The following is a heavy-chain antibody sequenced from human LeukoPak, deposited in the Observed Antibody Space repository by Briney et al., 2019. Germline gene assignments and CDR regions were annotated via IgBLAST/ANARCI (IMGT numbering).Heavy chain of an antibody. J-gene: IGHJ4*02. CDR3: ARRSYFYDSSAYLYYFDY. CDR2: IYPGDSDT. V-gene: IGHV5-51*01. CDR1: GYSFTSYW. Sequence: GESLKISCKGSGYSFTSYWIGWVRQMPGKGLEWMAIIYPGDSDTRYSPSFQGQVTISADKSISTAYLQWSSLKASDTAMYYCARRSYFYDSSAYLYYFDYWGQGTLATVSS. D-gene: IGHD3-22*01.